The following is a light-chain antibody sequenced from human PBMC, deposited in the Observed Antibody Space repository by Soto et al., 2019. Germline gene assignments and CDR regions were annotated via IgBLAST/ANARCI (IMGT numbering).Light chain of an antibody. Sequence: DIQMTQSPSSLSASVGDRVTITCRASQSIRSYLNWYQQKPGKAPKLLIYAASSLQRGVPSRFRGSGSGTDFTLIISSLKPEDFATYYFQQSYSTTRTCGQGTKVASK. J-gene: IGKJ1*01. V-gene: IGKV1-39*01. CDR2: AAS. CDR1: QSIRSY. CDR3: QQSYSTTRT.